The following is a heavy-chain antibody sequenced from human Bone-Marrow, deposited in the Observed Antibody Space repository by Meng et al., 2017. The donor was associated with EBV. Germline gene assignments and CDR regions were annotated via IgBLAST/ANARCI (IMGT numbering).Heavy chain of an antibody. J-gene: IGHJ5*02. CDR2: MSLNSGNT. CDR3: VRGAWFDP. Sequence: AGFQGSGSSGKVSCKDTGYTFITYGVNWVRQVTVQGLEWMGLMSLNSGNTGYAQKFQVRLTMTRNTFLSISYMELSSLRSDQTALYYCVRGAWFDPWGQGTLVTVSS. CDR1: GYTFITYG. V-gene: IGHV1-8*01.